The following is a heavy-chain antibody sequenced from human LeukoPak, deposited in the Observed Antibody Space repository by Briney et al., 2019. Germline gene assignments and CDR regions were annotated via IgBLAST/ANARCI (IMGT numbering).Heavy chain of an antibody. CDR2: INPNRGGT. CDR1: GDTFTVYN. J-gene: IGHJ6*03. D-gene: IGHD6-6*01. Sequence: GASVRVSYKASGDTFTVYNMHWVGQAPEQGGGGVGWINPNRGGTNYAQKFQGRVTMTRDTSISTAYMELSRLRSDDTAVYYCARDLLGIAARRGAFYYYYMDVWGKGTTVTVSS. V-gene: IGHV1-2*02. CDR3: ARDLLGIAARRGAFYYYYMDV.